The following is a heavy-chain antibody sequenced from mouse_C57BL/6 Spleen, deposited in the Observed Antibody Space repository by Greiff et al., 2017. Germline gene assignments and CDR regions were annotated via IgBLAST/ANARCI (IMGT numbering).Heavy chain of an antibody. V-gene: IGHV1-7*01. Sequence: QVQLQQSGAELAKPGASVKLSCKASGYTLTSYWMHWVKQRPGQGLEWIGYINPSSGYTKYNQKFKDKATLTADKSSSTAYMQLSSLTYEDSAVYYCARRAYYDYDEAWFAYWGQGTLVTVSA. CDR3: ARRAYYDYDEAWFAY. CDR1: GYTLTSYW. D-gene: IGHD2-4*01. CDR2: INPSSGYT. J-gene: IGHJ3*01.